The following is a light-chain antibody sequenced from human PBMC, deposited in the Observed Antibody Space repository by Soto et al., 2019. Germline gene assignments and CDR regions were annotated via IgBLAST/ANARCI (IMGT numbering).Light chain of an antibody. CDR3: QHRNNWPWT. J-gene: IGKJ1*01. CDR1: QSVGRY. CDR2: DAP. Sequence: EIVLTQSPAILSLSPGERATLSCRASQSVGRYLVWYQQKPGQAPSLLIYDAPNRATGVPARFSGSGSGTDFTLTISSLESEDFAVYYCQHRNNWPWTLGQGTKVDIK. V-gene: IGKV3-11*01.